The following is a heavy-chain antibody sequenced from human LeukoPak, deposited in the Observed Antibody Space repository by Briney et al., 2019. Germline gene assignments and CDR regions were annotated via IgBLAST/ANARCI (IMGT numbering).Heavy chain of an antibody. J-gene: IGHJ4*02. Sequence: PSETLSLTCAVYGGSFSGYYWSWIRQPPGKGLEWIGEINHSGSTNYNPSLKSRVTISVDTSKNQFSLKLSSVTAADTAVYYCARGFKITMVRIRGYYFDYWGQGTLVTVSS. D-gene: IGHD3-10*01. CDR1: GGSFSGYY. CDR2: INHSGST. CDR3: ARGFKITMVRIRGYYFDY. V-gene: IGHV4-34*01.